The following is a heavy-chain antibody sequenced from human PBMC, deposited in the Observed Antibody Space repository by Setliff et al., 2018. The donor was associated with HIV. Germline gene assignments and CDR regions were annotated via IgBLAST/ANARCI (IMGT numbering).Heavy chain of an antibody. Sequence: SVKVSCKASRGTFSSYGFNWVRQAPGQGLEWMGGIIPILGIANYAQKFKGRVTITADKSTSTVYMELSSLTSEDTAVYYCATFYSTGWYNPWGQGTLVTVSS. J-gene: IGHJ5*02. CDR1: RGTFSSYG. D-gene: IGHD6-19*01. V-gene: IGHV1-69*10. CDR3: ATFYSTGWYNP. CDR2: IIPILGIA.